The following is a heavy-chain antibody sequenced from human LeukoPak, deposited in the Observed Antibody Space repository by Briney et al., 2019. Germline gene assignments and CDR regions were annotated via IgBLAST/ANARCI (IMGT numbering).Heavy chain of an antibody. J-gene: IGHJ4*02. V-gene: IGHV3-23*01. CDR1: GFTFSNFA. CDR3: GEGH. CDR2: ISGSGDKT. Sequence: PGGSLRLSCAASGFTFSNFAMIWVRQAPGKGLEWVSAISGSGDKTHYADSVKGRFTISRDNSKSVLYMQLNNLRLEDTAVYYCGEGHWGRGTLVNVSS.